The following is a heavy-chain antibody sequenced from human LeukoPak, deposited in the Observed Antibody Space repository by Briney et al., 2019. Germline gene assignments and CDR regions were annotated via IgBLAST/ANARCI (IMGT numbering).Heavy chain of an antibody. CDR1: GFTFSSYS. Sequence: GGSLRLSCAASGFTFSSYSMNWVRQAPGKGLEWVSSISSSSSYIYYADSVKGRFTISRDNAKNSLYLQMSSLRAEDTAVYYCARDAVLYSSSWFDAFDIWGQGTMVTVSS. V-gene: IGHV3-21*01. CDR2: ISSSSSYI. CDR3: ARDAVLYSSSWFDAFDI. D-gene: IGHD6-13*01. J-gene: IGHJ3*02.